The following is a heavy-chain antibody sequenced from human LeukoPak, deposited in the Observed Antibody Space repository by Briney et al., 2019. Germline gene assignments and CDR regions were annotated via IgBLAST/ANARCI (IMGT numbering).Heavy chain of an antibody. CDR1: GFTFSSYA. CDR2: ISYDGSNK. D-gene: IGHD3-10*01. CDR3: ARDRRGPFDY. J-gene: IGHJ4*02. V-gene: IGHV3-30-3*01. Sequence: PGGSLRLSCAASGFTFSSYAMHWVRQAPGKGLEWVAVISYDGSNKYYADSVKGRFTIARDNAMNSPYLQMNSLRAEDTAVYFCARDRRGPFDYWGQGTLVTVSS.